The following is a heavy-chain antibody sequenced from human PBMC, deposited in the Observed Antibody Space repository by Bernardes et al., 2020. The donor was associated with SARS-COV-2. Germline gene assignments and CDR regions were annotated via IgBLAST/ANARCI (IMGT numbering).Heavy chain of an antibody. J-gene: IGHJ4*02. CDR3: AREGDRQLWLYYFDY. V-gene: IGHV1-69*13. CDR2: IIPIFGTV. CDR1: GGTFSSYA. Sequence: SEKVSCKASGGTFSSYAISWVRQAPGQGLEWMGGIIPIFGTVNYAQKFQGRVTITADESTSTAYMELSSLRSEDTAVYYCAREGDRQLWLYYFDYWGQGTLVTVSP. D-gene: IGHD5-18*01.